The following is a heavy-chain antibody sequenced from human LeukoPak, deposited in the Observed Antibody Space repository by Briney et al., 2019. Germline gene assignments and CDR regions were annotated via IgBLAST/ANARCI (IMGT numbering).Heavy chain of an antibody. V-gene: IGHV1-18*01. CDR3: ARDSASGSYWGTVDY. D-gene: IGHD1-26*01. CDR1: GYTFTSYG. J-gene: IGHJ4*02. Sequence: GASVKVSCKASGYTFTSYGISWVRQAPGQGLEWMGWISAYNGNTNYAQKLQGRVTMTTDTSTSTAYMELGSLRSDDTAVYYCARDSASGSYWGTVDYWGQGTLVTVSS. CDR2: ISAYNGNT.